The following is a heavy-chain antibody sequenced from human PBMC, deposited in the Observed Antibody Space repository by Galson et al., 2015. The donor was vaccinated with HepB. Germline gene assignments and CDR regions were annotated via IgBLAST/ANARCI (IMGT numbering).Heavy chain of an antibody. J-gene: IGHJ4*02. V-gene: IGHV4-59*01. D-gene: IGHD6-19*01. CDR3: ARAPGSSGWKYYSDY. CDR2: IYYSGST. Sequence: ETLSLTCTVSGGSISSYYWSWIRQPPGKGLEWIGYIYYSGSTNYNPSLKSRVTISVDTSKNQFSLKLSSVTAADTAVYYCARAPGSSGWKYYSDYWGQGTLVTVSS. CDR1: GGSISSYY.